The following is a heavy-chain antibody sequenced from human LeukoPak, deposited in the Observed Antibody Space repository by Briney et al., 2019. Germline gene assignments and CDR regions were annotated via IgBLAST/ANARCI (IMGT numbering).Heavy chain of an antibody. CDR2: INHSGST. J-gene: IGHJ4*02. CDR1: GGSFSGYY. V-gene: IGHV4-34*01. CDR3: AGAYCGGDCYSGYFDY. Sequence: SETLSLTCAVYGGSFSGYYWSWIRQPPGKGLEWIGEINHSGSTNYNPSLKSRVTISVDTSKNQFSLKLSSVTAADTAVYYCAGAYCGGDCYSGYFDYWGQGTLVTVSS. D-gene: IGHD2-21*02.